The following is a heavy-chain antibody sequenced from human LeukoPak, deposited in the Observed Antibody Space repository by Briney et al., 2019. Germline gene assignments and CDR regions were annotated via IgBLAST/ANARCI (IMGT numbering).Heavy chain of an antibody. J-gene: IGHJ6*02. V-gene: IGHV4-30-4*01. CDR1: GGSISSGGYY. CDR2: IFYSGST. CDR3: ARDSAIFYGMDV. D-gene: IGHD3-3*01. Sequence: PSETLSLTCTVSGGSISSGGYYWSWIRQPPGKGLEWIGYIFYSGSTYYNPSLKSRLFISVDTSRNQFSLKLTSVTAADTAVYYCARDSAIFYGMDVWGQGTTVTVSS.